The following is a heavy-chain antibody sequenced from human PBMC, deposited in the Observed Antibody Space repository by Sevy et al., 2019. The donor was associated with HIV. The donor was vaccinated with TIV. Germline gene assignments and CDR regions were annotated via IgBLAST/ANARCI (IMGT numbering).Heavy chain of an antibody. J-gene: IGHJ6*02. V-gene: IGHV3-30*02. Sequence: GGSLRLSCAASGFSMTTSDMHWVRQAPGKGLEWVAYVRNDGSNEYYADSVRDRFTISRDSPKNTLYLQMNSLRDEDPAIYYCARGRKTTEEWLEELDYYYGLDVWGQGTTVTVSS. CDR1: GFSMTTSD. D-gene: IGHD2-8*01. CDR2: VRNDGSNE. CDR3: ARGRKTTEEWLEELDYYYGLDV.